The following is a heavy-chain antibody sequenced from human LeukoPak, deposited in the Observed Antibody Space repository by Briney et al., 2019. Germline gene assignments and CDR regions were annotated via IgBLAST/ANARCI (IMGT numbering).Heavy chain of an antibody. CDR2: ISRIGGST. Sequence: PGASLRLSCAASGFTFSSYAMSWVRQAPGQGLEWISGISRIGGSTYYAESVKGRFTISRDNSKNTLYLQMNSLRAEDTAVYYCGKGRGLEHGYGMDVWGKGTTVTVSS. J-gene: IGHJ6*04. V-gene: IGHV3-23*01. CDR3: GKGRGLEHGYGMDV. CDR1: GFTFSSYA.